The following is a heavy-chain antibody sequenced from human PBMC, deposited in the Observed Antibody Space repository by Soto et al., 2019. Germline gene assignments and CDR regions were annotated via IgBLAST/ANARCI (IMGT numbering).Heavy chain of an antibody. Sequence: GGSLRLSCAASGFTFRNYAIQGVRQAPGKGLEWVALVSDDGNNKYYADSVKGRFTISRDNARNTLYLQMNSLRPEDTAVYYCARGEPVAGTPWFDPWGKETLVTVSS. CDR2: VSDDGNNK. CDR3: ARGEPVAGTPWFDP. CDR1: GFTFRNYA. D-gene: IGHD6-19*01. J-gene: IGHJ5*02. V-gene: IGHV3-30-3*01.